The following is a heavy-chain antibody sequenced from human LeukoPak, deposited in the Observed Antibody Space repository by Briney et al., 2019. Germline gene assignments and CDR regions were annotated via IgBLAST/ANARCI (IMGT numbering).Heavy chain of an antibody. CDR2: IYPGDSDT. D-gene: IGHD6-13*01. V-gene: IGHV5-51*01. Sequence: GESLKISCKGSGYSFTSYWIGWVRQMPGKGLEWMGIIYPGDSDTRYSPSFQGQVTISADKSISTAYLQWSSLKASDTAMYYCATRIAAAGDAFDIWGQGTMVTVSS. J-gene: IGHJ3*02. CDR3: ATRIAAAGDAFDI. CDR1: GYSFTSYW.